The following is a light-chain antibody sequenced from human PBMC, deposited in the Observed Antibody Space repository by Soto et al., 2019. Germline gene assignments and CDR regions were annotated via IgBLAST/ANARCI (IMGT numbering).Light chain of an antibody. J-gene: IGKJ1*01. CDR1: QSFRGL. CDR2: DAY. V-gene: IGKV3-11*01. CDR3: QQSYSTPRT. Sequence: EVVLTQSPVTLSLSPGERATLSCRASQSFRGLLAWYQQKPGQAPRLLIYDAYNRATGIPPRFSGSGSGTDFTLTISSLEPEDSAVYYCQQSYSTPRTFGQGTKVEIK.